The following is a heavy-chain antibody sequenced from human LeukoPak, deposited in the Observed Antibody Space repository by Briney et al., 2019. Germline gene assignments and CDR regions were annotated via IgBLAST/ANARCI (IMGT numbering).Heavy chain of an antibody. Sequence: SQTLSLTCTVSGGSITSGDYYWSWIRQPPGKGLEWIGYIYYSGSTYYNSSLKSRVTISVDTSKNQFSLKLSSVTAADTAVYYCARCHYGSGTYAHGFDIWGQGTMVTVSS. D-gene: IGHD3-10*01. CDR3: ARCHYGSGTYAHGFDI. CDR2: IYYSGST. J-gene: IGHJ3*02. V-gene: IGHV4-30-4*01. CDR1: GGSITSGDYY.